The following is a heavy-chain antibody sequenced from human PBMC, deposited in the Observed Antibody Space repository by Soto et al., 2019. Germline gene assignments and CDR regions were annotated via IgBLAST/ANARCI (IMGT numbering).Heavy chain of an antibody. CDR2: TRYDGRAE. Sequence: QVYLVESGGGVVQPGTSLRLSCTASGFTFNTYGMHWVRQAPGKGLEWVALTRYDGRAEDYAESVRGRLSISRDNYKNTLYLQIYSLSTEDTAVYYCARVFGSAVYASHFDYWGQGTPVTVSS. CDR3: ARVFGSAVYASHFDY. V-gene: IGHV3-33*01. J-gene: IGHJ4*02. D-gene: IGHD3-16*01. CDR1: GFTFNTYG.